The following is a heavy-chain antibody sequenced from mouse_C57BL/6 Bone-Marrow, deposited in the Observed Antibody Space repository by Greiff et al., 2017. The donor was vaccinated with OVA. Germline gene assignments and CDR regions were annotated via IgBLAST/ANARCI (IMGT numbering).Heavy chain of an antibody. CDR3: ARQRTLVITTVVADWYFDV. Sequence: EVQGVESGGGLVQPGGSLKLSCAASGFTFSDYYMYWVRQTPEKRLEWVAYISNGGGSTYYPDTVKGRFTISRDNAKNTLYLQMSRLKSEDTAMYYCARQRTLVITTVVADWYFDVWGTGTTVTVSS. V-gene: IGHV5-12*01. D-gene: IGHD1-1*01. J-gene: IGHJ1*03. CDR2: ISNGGGST. CDR1: GFTFSDYY.